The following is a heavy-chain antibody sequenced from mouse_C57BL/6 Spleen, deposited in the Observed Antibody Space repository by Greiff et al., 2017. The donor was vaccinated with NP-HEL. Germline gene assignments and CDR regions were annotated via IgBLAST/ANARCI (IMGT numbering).Heavy chain of an antibody. D-gene: IGHD2-4*01. J-gene: IGHJ2*01. Sequence: QVQLKQPGAELVMPGASVKLSCKASGYTFTSYWMHWVKQRPGQGLEWIGEIDPSDSYTNYNQKFKGKSTLTVDKSSSTAYMQLSSLTSEDSAVYYCARRDYYDYDGSRFDYWGQGTTLTVSS. CDR2: IDPSDSYT. CDR1: GYTFTSYW. CDR3: ARRDYYDYDGSRFDY. V-gene: IGHV1-69*01.